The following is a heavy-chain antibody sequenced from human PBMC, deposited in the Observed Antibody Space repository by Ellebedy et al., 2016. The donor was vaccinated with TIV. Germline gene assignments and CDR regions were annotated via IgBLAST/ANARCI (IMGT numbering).Heavy chain of an antibody. CDR2: ISFTSSYI. V-gene: IGHV3-21*01. CDR3: AKARGIGGCSGGKCYLKDAFDL. D-gene: IGHD2-15*01. CDR1: GFTLRTDA. Sequence: GESLKISCAASGFTLRTDAMHWGRQAPGKGLEWVASISFTSSYIYYTDSVKGRFTVSRDNAKNSLFLQMNSLRAEDTAVYYCAKARGIGGCSGGKCYLKDAFDLWGQGTIVTVSS. J-gene: IGHJ3*01.